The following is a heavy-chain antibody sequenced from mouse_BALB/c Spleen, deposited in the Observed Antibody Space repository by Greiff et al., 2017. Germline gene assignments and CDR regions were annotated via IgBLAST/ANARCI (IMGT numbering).Heavy chain of an antibody. Sequence: DVQLVESGGGLVQPGGSLKLSCAASGFTFSSYTMSWVRQTPEKRLEWVAYISNGGGSTYYPDTVKGRFTISRDNAKNTLYLQMSSLKSEDTAMYYCARVGDGNYDYYAMDYWGQGTSVTVSS. CDR2: ISNGGGST. D-gene: IGHD2-1*01. CDR3: ARVGDGNYDYYAMDY. V-gene: IGHV5-12-2*01. J-gene: IGHJ4*01. CDR1: GFTFSSYT.